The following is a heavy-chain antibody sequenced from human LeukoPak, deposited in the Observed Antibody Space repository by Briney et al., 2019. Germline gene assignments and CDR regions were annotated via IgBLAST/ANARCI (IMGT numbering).Heavy chain of an antibody. CDR1: GFTFSSYA. D-gene: IGHD3-9*01. V-gene: IGHV3-23*01. CDR2: ISGSGGST. J-gene: IGHJ6*02. Sequence: GGSLRLSCAASGFTFSSYAMSWVRQAPGKELEWVSAISGSGGSTYYADSVKGRFTISRDNSKNTLYLQMNSLRAEDTAVYYCVRVFDWLNRDGMDVWGQGTTVTVSS. CDR3: VRVFDWLNRDGMDV.